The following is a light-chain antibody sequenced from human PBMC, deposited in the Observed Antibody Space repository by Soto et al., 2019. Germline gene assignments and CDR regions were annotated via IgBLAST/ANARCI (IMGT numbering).Light chain of an antibody. J-gene: IGKJ3*01. V-gene: IGKV1-39*01. CDR2: AAS. CDR3: QQKYRTSPFS. Sequence: DIQVTQSPSSLSASIGDRVTITCRATQSIGRSLNWYQQRSGTAPKLLIFAASSLQSGVPSRFSGSGPGTNFTLTITSLQPEDFATYYCQQKYRTSPFSFGPGTRV. CDR1: QSIGRS.